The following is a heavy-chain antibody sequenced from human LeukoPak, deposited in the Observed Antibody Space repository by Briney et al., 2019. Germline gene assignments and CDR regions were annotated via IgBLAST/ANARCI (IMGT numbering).Heavy chain of an antibody. J-gene: IGHJ3*02. CDR3: ARIQDSSDPHHSYAFDI. V-gene: IGHV2-26*01. CDR1: GFSLSNARMG. Sequence: SGPTLVNPTETLTLTCTVSGFSLSNARMGVSWIRQPPGKALEWLAHIFSNDEKSYSTSLKSRLTISKDTSKSQVVLTMTNMDPVDTATYYCARIQDSSDPHHSYAFDIWGQGTMVTVSS. D-gene: IGHD6-19*01. CDR2: IFSNDEK.